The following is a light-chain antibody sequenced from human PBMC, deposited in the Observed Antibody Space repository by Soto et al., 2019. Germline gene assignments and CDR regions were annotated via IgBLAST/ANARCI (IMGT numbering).Light chain of an antibody. CDR3: QTWGTGIVV. CDR2: LNSDGSH. Sequence: QAVLTQSPSASASLGASVKLTCTLSSGHSSNAIAWHQQQPEKGPRYLMKLNSDGSHSKGDGIPDRFSGSSSGAERYLTIYSLQSEDEADYYCQTWGTGIVVFGGGTKLTVL. J-gene: IGLJ2*01. CDR1: SGHSSNA. V-gene: IGLV4-69*01.